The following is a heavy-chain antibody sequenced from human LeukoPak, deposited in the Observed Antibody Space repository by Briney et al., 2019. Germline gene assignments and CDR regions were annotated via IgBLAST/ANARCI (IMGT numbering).Heavy chain of an antibody. Sequence: ASVKVSCKASGGTFSSCAISWVRQAPGQGLEWMGGIIPIFGTANYAQKFQGRVTITADKSTSTAYMELCSLRSEDTAVYYCAREKYGSGSYSYYFDYWGQGTLVTVSS. CDR1: GGTFSSCA. CDR3: AREKYGSGSYSYYFDY. D-gene: IGHD3-10*01. J-gene: IGHJ4*02. V-gene: IGHV1-69*06. CDR2: IIPIFGTA.